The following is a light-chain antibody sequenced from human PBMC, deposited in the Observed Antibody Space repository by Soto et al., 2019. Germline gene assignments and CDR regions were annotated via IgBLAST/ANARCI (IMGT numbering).Light chain of an antibody. CDR3: QQYGSSPPRVT. CDR2: GSS. J-gene: IGKJ5*01. V-gene: IGKV3-20*01. CDR1: QSVSSSY. Sequence: EIVLTQSPGTLSLSPGERATLSCMASQSVSSSYLAWYQQKPGQAPRLLIYGSSSRATGIPDRFSGSGSGTDFTLTISRLEPEDFAVYYCQQYGSSPPRVTFGQRTGLEIK.